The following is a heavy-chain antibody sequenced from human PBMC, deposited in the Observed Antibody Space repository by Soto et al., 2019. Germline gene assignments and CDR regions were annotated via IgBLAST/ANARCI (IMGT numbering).Heavy chain of an antibody. CDR3: ARDGSGSWGSWEVTITFDY. V-gene: IGHV3-30-3*01. Sequence: GRSLRLSFAASGFTFSSYAMHWVRQAPGKGLEWVAVISYDGSNKYYADSVKGRFTISRDNSKNTLYLQMNSLRAEDTAVYYCARDGSGSWGSWEVTITFDYWGQGTLVTVSS. D-gene: IGHD1-26*01. CDR2: ISYDGSNK. J-gene: IGHJ4*02. CDR1: GFTFSSYA.